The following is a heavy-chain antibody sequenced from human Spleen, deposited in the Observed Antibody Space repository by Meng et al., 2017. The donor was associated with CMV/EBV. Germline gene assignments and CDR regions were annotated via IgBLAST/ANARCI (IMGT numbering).Heavy chain of an antibody. Sequence: GESLKISCVASGFTFSNYGMNWVRQVPGKGLEWVSFIRHDVRGNYYADSVKGRFSISRDNSKNSLYLQMNSLRAEDTAVYYCARGAPYQLRGENYDYYGMDVWGQGTTVTVSS. CDR1: GFTFSNYG. J-gene: IGHJ6*02. V-gene: IGHV3-30*02. CDR2: IRHDVRGN. CDR3: ARGAPYQLRGENYDYYGMDV. D-gene: IGHD2-2*01.